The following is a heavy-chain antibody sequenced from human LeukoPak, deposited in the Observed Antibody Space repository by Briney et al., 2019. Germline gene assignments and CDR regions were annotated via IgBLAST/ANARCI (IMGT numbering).Heavy chain of an antibody. V-gene: IGHV4-59*01. CDR2: IYYRGST. CDR1: GGSISSYY. Sequence: SETLSLTRTVSGGSISSYYWSWIRQPPGKGLEWIGYIYYRGSTNYNPSLKSRVTFSVDTSKNQFSLKLNSVTAADTAVYYCARGGDYGDLRYFDYWGQGTLVTVSS. D-gene: IGHD4-17*01. J-gene: IGHJ4*02. CDR3: ARGGDYGDLRYFDY.